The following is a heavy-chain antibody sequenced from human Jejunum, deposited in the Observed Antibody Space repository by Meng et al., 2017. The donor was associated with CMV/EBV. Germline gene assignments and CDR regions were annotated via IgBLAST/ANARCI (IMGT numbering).Heavy chain of an antibody. CDR1: GGTVSTTGSC. D-gene: IGHD3-10*01. Sequence: VSGGTVSTTGSCGGWVRLPAGKGLAWIGNIFFSGITFSNPSLKSRVTISADTSTNQFSLKLSSVTVADTAMYYCARVKYGSTNWFDPWGQGTLVTVS. CDR3: ARVKYGSTNWFDP. V-gene: IGHV4-39*07. J-gene: IGHJ5*02. CDR2: IFFSGIT.